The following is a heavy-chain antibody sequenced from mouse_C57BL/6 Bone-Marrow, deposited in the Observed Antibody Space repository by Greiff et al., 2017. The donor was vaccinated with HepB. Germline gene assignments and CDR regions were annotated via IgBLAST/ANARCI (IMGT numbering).Heavy chain of an antibody. CDR3: ARKGFYGSSYRDAVDG. V-gene: IGHV2-2*01. D-gene: IGHD1-1*01. CDR2: IWSGGST. Sequence: VMLVESGPGLVQPSQSLSITCTVSGFSLTSYGVHWVRQSPGKGLEWLGVIWSGGSTDYNAAFISRLSISKDNSKGQVFCKMNSLQADDAAIYYCARKGFYGSSYRDAVDGWGQGASVAVAS. J-gene: IGHJ4*01. CDR1: GFSLTSYG.